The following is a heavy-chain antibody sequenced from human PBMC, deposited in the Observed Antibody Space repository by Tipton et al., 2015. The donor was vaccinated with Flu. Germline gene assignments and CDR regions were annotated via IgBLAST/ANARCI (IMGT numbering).Heavy chain of an antibody. J-gene: IGHJ6*02. CDR2: ISATTGNT. CDR1: GFTFSIYA. D-gene: IGHD3-22*01. V-gene: IGHV3-23*01. Sequence: SLRLSCAASGFTFSIYAMSWVRQAPGKGLEWVSGISATTGNTYFADSVKGRFTISRDNSKNTLYLQMSSLRAEDTAVYYCARVDYYDKGRSMDVWGQGTTVTVSS. CDR3: ARVDYYDKGRSMDV.